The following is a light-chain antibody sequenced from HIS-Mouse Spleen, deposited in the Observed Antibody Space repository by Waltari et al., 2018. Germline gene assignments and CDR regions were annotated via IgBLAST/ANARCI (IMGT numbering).Light chain of an antibody. CDR1: NIGSKS. CDR2: DDS. CDR3: QVWDSSSDHVV. Sequence: SYVLPQPPSVSVAPGKTARITCGGNNIGSKSVHWYQPKPGQALVLAVYDDSDRPSGIPERFSGSNSGNTATLAISRVEAGDEADYYCQVWDSSSDHVVFGGGTKLTVL. J-gene: IGLJ2*01. V-gene: IGLV3-21*03.